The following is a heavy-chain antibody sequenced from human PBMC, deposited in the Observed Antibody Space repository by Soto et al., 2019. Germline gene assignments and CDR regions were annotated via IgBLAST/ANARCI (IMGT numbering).Heavy chain of an antibody. Sequence: EVQLLESGGGLVQPGGSLRLSCAASGFTFSSNAMSWVRQAPGKGLEWVSAISGSGGSTYYADSVKGRFTISRDNSKNTLYLQMNSLRAEDTAVYYCAKEDSSSWSEYYYYYYGMDVWGQGTTVTVSS. J-gene: IGHJ6*02. CDR2: ISGSGGST. CDR1: GFTFSSNA. D-gene: IGHD6-13*01. CDR3: AKEDSSSWSEYYYYYYGMDV. V-gene: IGHV3-23*01.